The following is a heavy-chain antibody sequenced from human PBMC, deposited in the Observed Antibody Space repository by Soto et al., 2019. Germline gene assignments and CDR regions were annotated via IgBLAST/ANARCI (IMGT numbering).Heavy chain of an antibody. CDR2: IYPDDSDT. Sequence: PGESLKISCVGSGYRFYSYWIAWVRQVPGRGLEWMGIIYPDDSDTRYSPSFEGQVTISADKSVNTAYLEWSNLKASDSAINYCARHRRSGGSYLTGFDYWGQGARVTVSS. CDR1: GYRFYSYW. V-gene: IGHV5-51*01. D-gene: IGHD6-19*01. CDR3: ARHRRSGGSYLTGFDY. J-gene: IGHJ4*02.